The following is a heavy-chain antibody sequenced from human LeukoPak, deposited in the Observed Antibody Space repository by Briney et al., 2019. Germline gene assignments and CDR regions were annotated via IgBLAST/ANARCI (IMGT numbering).Heavy chain of an antibody. CDR2: IRYSGSA. CDR1: GDSISTYY. D-gene: IGHD3-22*01. J-gene: IGHJ4*02. Sequence: SETLSLTCTVSGDSISTYYCSWIRQPPGKGLEWIGYIRYSGSANYNPSLRSRVTISIDTSKNQFSLKLSSVTAADTAVYHCARLVYDSRGYYFDYWGQGTLVTVSS. V-gene: IGHV4-59*08. CDR3: ARLVYDSRGYYFDY.